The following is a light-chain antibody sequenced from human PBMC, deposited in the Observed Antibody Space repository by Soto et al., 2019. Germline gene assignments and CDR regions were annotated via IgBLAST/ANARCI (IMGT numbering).Light chain of an antibody. J-gene: IGKJ5*01. CDR1: QSVSSSY. CDR2: GAS. V-gene: IGKV3-20*01. CDR3: QQCGSSST. Sequence: EIVLTQSPGTLSLSPWERATLSCRASQSVSSSYLAWYQQKPGQAPRLLIYGASSRPTGIPDRFSGSGSGTDFTLTISRLEPEDFAVYYCQQCGSSSTFGQGTRLEIK.